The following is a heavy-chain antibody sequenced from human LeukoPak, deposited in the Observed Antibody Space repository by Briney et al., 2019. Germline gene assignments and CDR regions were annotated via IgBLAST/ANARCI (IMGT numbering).Heavy chain of an antibody. CDR3: TTYKTGTTY. J-gene: IGHJ4*02. CDR1: GFTFSSYA. D-gene: IGHD1-7*01. V-gene: IGHV3-15*01. CDR2: IKSKPDGGTT. Sequence: GGSLRLSCAASGFTFSSYAMSWVRQAPGKGLEWVGRIKSKPDGGTTDYAAPVKGRFAISRDDSKNTLYLQMNSLKTEDTAVYFCTTYKTGTTYWGQGTLVTVSS.